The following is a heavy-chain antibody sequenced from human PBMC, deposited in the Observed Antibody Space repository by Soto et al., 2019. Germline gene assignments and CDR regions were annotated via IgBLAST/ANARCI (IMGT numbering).Heavy chain of an antibody. CDR2: LSHSGGT. Sequence: QVQLQESDPGLVKPSQTLSLTCTVSGASIGSGTYYWHWIRQHPGKGLEWIGWLSHSGGTYYNPSLRSRMTISVATSKDQFSLRLTSVTAADTAVYYCARGTRPDTRFGESIFDFWGQGTLVTVSS. J-gene: IGHJ4*02. V-gene: IGHV4-31*03. D-gene: IGHD3-10*01. CDR3: ARGTRPDTRFGESIFDF. CDR1: GASIGSGTYY.